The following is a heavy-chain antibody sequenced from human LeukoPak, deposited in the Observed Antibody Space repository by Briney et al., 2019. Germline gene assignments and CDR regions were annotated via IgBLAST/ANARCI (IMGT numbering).Heavy chain of an antibody. D-gene: IGHD1-1*01. CDR2: MNPNSGYT. CDR1: GYTFTTYD. J-gene: IGHJ4*02. Sequence: ASVKVSCKTSGYTFTTYDINWVRQAAGQGLEWMGRMNPNSGYTGSAQKFQGRVTMTGDTSISTAYMDLSSLTSEDTAVYYCARVNGPVDYWGQGTLVTVSS. CDR3: ARVNGPVDY. V-gene: IGHV1-8*01.